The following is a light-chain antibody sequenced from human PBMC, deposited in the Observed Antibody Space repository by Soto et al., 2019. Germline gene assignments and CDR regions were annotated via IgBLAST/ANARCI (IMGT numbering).Light chain of an antibody. CDR3: GAWDISLSGGV. Sequence: QSALTQPPSVSAAPGQAVTISCSGSSSNIGIDFVSWYQHLPGTAPKLLIYEDNKRPSWIPDRFSGSKSGTLATLVITGLQTGDEADYYCGAWDISLSGGVFGGGTKLTVL. J-gene: IGLJ3*02. V-gene: IGLV1-51*02. CDR1: SSNIGIDF. CDR2: EDN.